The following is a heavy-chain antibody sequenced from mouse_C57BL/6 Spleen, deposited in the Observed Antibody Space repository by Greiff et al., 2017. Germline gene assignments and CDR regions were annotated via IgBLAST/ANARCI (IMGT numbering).Heavy chain of an antibody. CDR1: GYTFTSYW. CDR2: IDPSDSYT. Sequence: VQLQQSGAELVMPGASVKLSCKASGYTFTSYWMHWVKQRPGQGLEWIGEIDPSDSYTNYNQKFKGKSTLTVDKSSSTAYMQLSSLTSEDSAVYYCARSLYYFDYWGQGTTLTGSS. J-gene: IGHJ2*01. CDR3: ARSLYYFDY. V-gene: IGHV1-69*01.